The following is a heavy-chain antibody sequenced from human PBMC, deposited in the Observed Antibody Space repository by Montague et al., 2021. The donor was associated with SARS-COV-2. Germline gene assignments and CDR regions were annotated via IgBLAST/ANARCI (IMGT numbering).Heavy chain of an antibody. CDR2: IYYSGST. V-gene: IGHV4-39*01. J-gene: IGHJ4*02. CDR3: ARAFIAAAGTNSFDY. Sequence: SETLSLTCTVSGGSISSSSYFWGWIRQPPGKGLEWIGRIYYSGSTYYNPSLKSRVTISVDTSKNQFSLKLSSVTAADTAVYYCARAFIAAAGTNSFDYWGQGTLVTVSS. D-gene: IGHD6-13*01. CDR1: GGSISSSSYF.